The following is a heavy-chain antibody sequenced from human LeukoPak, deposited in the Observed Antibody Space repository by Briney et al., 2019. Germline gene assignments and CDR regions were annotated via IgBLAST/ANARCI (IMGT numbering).Heavy chain of an antibody. CDR3: ASSHSILGYSYGYVL. Sequence: PSETLSLTCAVYGGSFSGYYWSWIRQPPGKGLEWIGEINHSGSTNYNPSLKSRVTISVDTSKNQFSLKLSSVTAADTAVYYCASSHSILGYSYGYVLWGQGTLVTVSS. CDR1: GGSFSGYY. D-gene: IGHD5-18*01. J-gene: IGHJ4*02. V-gene: IGHV4-34*01. CDR2: INHSGST.